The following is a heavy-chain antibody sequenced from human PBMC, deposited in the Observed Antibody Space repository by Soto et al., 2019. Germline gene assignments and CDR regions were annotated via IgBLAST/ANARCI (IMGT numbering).Heavy chain of an antibody. V-gene: IGHV4-34*01. D-gene: IGHD2-15*01. CDR1: GGSFSGYY. CDR3: ARGRGGYCSGGSCYSLDY. CDR2: INHSGST. J-gene: IGHJ4*02. Sequence: QVQLQQWGAGLLKPSETLSLTCAVYGGSFSGYYWSWIRQPPGKGLEWIGEINHSGSTNYNTSLKSRVTLSVDTSKNQCSLKLSSVTAADTAVYYCARGRGGYCSGGSCYSLDYWGQGTLVTVSS.